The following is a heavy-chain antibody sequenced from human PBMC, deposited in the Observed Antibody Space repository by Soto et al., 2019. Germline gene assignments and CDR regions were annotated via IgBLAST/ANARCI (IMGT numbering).Heavy chain of an antibody. J-gene: IGHJ6*02. CDR3: ARDTGRSVAGMYYYGMDV. Sequence: GASVKVSCKASGYTFTSYGISWVRQAPGQGLEWMGWISAYNGNTNYAQKLQGRVTMTTDTSTSTAYMELRSLRSDDTAVYYCARDTGRSVAGMYYYGMDVWGQGTTVTVSS. CDR2: ISAYNGNT. CDR1: GYTFTSYG. V-gene: IGHV1-18*01. D-gene: IGHD6-19*01.